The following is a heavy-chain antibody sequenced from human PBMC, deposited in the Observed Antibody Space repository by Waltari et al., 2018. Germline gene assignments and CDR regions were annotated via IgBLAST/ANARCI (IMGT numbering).Heavy chain of an antibody. V-gene: IGHV3-7*01. CDR3: ARGGRGATVVTPGNY. CDR1: GFTFSSFW. D-gene: IGHD1-26*01. Sequence: EVQLVESGGGLVQPGGSLRISCAASGFTFSSFWMSWVRQAPGKGLEWVANIKQDGSEKYYVDSVKGRFTISRDNAKNSLYLQMNSLRAEDTAVYYCARGGRGATVVTPGNYWGQGTLVTVSS. J-gene: IGHJ4*02. CDR2: IKQDGSEK.